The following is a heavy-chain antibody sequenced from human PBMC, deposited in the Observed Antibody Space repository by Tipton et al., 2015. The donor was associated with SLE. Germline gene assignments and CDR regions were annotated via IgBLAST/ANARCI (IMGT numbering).Heavy chain of an antibody. D-gene: IGHD3-3*01. J-gene: IGHJ4*01. V-gene: IGHV4-38-2*02. CDR3: ARATRSGYSEFDY. CDR2: ISYSGST. CDR1: GFSISSGYY. Sequence: TLSLTCSVSGFSISSGYYWGWIRQPPGKGLEYIGTISYSGSTYYNPSLKSRVTISVDTSKNHFSLKLGSVTAADTAVYYCARATRSGYSEFDYWGQGTLVTVSS.